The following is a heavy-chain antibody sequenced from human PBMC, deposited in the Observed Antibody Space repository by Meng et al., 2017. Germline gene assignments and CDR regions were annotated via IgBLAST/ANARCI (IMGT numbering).Heavy chain of an antibody. V-gene: IGHV3-74*01. D-gene: IGHD1-26*01. CDR3: ANTRRAGSYRTWGAFDI. CDR2: INSDGSST. Sequence: GESLKISCAASGFTFSSYWMHWVRQAPGKGLVWVSRINSDGSSTSYADSVKGRFTISRDNAKNTLYLQMNSLRAEDTAVYYCANTRRAGSYRTWGAFDIWGQGTMVTVSS. J-gene: IGHJ3*02. CDR1: GFTFSSYW.